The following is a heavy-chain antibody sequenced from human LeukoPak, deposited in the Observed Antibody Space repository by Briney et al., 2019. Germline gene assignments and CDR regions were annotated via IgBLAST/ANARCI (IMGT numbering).Heavy chain of an antibody. CDR2: IYYSGST. Sequence: PSETLSLTCTVSGGSIGSRSYYWGWIRQPPGKGLEWIGTIYYSGSTYYNPSLKSRVTISVDTSKNQFSLRLSSVTAADTALYYCARHGISGGKFAENDYWGQGTLVTVSS. D-gene: IGHD1-26*01. J-gene: IGHJ4*02. CDR3: ARHGISGGKFAENDY. V-gene: IGHV4-39*01. CDR1: GGSIGSRSYY.